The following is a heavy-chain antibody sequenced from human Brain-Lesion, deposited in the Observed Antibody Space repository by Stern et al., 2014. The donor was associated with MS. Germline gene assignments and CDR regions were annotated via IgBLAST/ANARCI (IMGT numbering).Heavy chain of an antibody. CDR3: TRDRLDYGYSYFDY. D-gene: IGHD4-17*01. CDR1: GFSFGDYA. CDR2: IRSKVYGGAA. V-gene: IGHV3-49*03. J-gene: IGHJ4*02. Sequence: VQLQESGGGLIEPGGSLRLSCTASGFSFGDYAINWIRQAPGKGLEWVGFIRSKVYGGAAEYGASVKGRFTISRDDSKSIAYLQVNGLKTEDTAVYYCTRDRLDYGYSYFDYWGQGTLVTVSS.